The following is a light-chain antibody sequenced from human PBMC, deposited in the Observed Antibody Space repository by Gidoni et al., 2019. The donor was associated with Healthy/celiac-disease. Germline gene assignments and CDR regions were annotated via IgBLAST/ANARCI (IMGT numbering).Light chain of an antibody. J-gene: IGKJ1*01. Sequence: DIKMTQSPSSLSASVGDRVTITCRASQSISSYLNWYQQKPGKAPKLLNYAASSLQSGVPSRFSGSGSGTDFTLTISSLQPEDFATYYCQQSYSTSCTFGQGTKVEIK. V-gene: IGKV1-39*01. CDR2: AAS. CDR1: QSISSY. CDR3: QQSYSTSCT.